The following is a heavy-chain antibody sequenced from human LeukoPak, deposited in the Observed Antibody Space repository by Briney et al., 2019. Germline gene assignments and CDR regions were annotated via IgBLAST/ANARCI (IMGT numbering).Heavy chain of an antibody. V-gene: IGHV3-23*01. D-gene: IGHD1-26*01. CDR3: AKDTYSTSPYYFDY. CDR2: ISSGGST. CDR1: GFTFNNYA. J-gene: IGHJ4*02. Sequence: GGSLRLSCAAAGFTFNNYAMSWVRQAPGKGLKWISGISSGGSTYYADSVKGRFTISRDNSKNTLYLQMNSLRAEDTAVYYCAKDTYSTSPYYFDYWGQGTLVTVSS.